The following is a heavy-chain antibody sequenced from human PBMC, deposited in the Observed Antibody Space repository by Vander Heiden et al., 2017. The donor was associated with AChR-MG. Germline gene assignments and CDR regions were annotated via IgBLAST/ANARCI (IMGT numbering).Heavy chain of an antibody. CDR1: GYPFSDYY. Sequence: QVQLVQSRAEVKKPGASVTVSCEASGYPFSDYYIHWVRQAPGQGLEWMAWINPNSGDTYYAQKFQGRVTMTRDTSINTAYMELSTLTSEDTAVYYCARGRLASRPGLDPWGQGTLVTVSS. D-gene: IGHD3-3*02. CDR3: ARGRLASRPGLDP. J-gene: IGHJ5*02. V-gene: IGHV1-2*02. CDR2: INPNSGDT.